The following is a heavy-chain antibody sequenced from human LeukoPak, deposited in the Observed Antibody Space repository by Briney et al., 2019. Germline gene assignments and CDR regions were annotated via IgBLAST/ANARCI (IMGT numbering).Heavy chain of an antibody. CDR1: GFTFSSYA. V-gene: IGHV3-30*04. Sequence: GGSLRLSCAASGFTFSSYAMHCVRQAPGKRLECVAVISYDGSNTHYADSVKGRFTISRDNSKNTLYLQMNRLRAEDTAVYYCARGRTAAAGTAYYFDYWGQGTLVTVSS. J-gene: IGHJ4*02. CDR2: ISYDGSNT. CDR3: ARGRTAAAGTAYYFDY. D-gene: IGHD6-13*01.